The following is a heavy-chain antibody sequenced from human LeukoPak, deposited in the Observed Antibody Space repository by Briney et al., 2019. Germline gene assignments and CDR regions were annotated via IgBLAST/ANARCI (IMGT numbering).Heavy chain of an antibody. J-gene: IGHJ5*02. CDR3: ARGVYSSSSGFDP. Sequence: GGSLRLSCAASGFTFSTYSMSWVRQAPGKGLEWVSSISSSSSFIYYADSVKGRFTISRDNAKNSLYLQMNSLRAEDTAVYYCARGVYSSSSGFDPWGQGTLVTVSS. V-gene: IGHV3-21*01. D-gene: IGHD6-13*01. CDR2: ISSSSSFI. CDR1: GFTFSTYS.